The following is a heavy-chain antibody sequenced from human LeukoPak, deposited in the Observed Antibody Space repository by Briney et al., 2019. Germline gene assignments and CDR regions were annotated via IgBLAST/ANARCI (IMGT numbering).Heavy chain of an antibody. J-gene: IGHJ4*02. CDR2: IKQEGREK. CDR3: ASTHPFDH. CDR1: GFTFSNAW. Sequence: AESLRLSCAASGFTFSNAWMSWVRPPPGKGLEWVANIKQEGREKNYGDSVKSRFTISRDTAKKSLYLQMNGLGVEDTAVYYCASTHPFDHWGQGTLVTVSS. V-gene: IGHV3-7*05.